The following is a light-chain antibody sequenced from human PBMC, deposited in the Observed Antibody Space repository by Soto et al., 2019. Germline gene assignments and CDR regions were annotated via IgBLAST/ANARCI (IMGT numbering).Light chain of an antibody. CDR3: QQRSSWPRIT. Sequence: EIVMTQSPATLSVSPGDRATLSCRASQRIGSNLAWYQQRPGQAPRLLIYAASTSATDIPGRFSGSGSGTDFALTITSLEPEDFAVYYCQQRSSWPRITIGQGTRLEIK. J-gene: IGKJ5*01. CDR2: AAS. V-gene: IGKV3-11*01. CDR1: QRIGSN.